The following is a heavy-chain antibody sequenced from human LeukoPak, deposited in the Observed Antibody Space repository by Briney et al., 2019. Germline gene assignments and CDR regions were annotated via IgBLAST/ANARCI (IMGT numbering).Heavy chain of an antibody. V-gene: IGHV3-23*03. Sequence: PGGSLRLSCSASGFSFNTYAMYWVRQAPGKGLEWVSLINTDGTSINYADSVKGRFTISRDNSKSTLYLQMTSLRAEDTAVYYCAKIESGSNSGNWGQGTLVTVSS. CDR1: GFSFNTYA. J-gene: IGHJ4*02. CDR2: INTDGTSI. D-gene: IGHD3-10*01. CDR3: AKIESGSNSGN.